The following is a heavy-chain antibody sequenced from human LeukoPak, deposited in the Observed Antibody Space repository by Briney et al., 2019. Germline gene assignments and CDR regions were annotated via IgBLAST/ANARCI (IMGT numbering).Heavy chain of an antibody. CDR3: ARKDIFGDHVFDY. J-gene: IGHJ4*02. CDR1: GGSISSYY. Sequence: PSETLSLTCTVSGGSISSYYWSWIRQPPGKGLEWLGYIYYSGSTNYNPSLKSRVTISVDTSKNQFSLKLSSVTAADTAVYYCARKDIFGDHVFDYWGQGTLVTVSS. D-gene: IGHD3-10*01. V-gene: IGHV4-59*08. CDR2: IYYSGST.